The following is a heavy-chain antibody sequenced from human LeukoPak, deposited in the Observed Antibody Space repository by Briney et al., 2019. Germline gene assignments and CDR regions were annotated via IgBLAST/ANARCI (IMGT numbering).Heavy chain of an antibody. V-gene: IGHV3-11*01. CDR1: GFTFSSYA. Sequence: GGSLRLSCAASGFTFSSYAMSWIRQAPGKGLEWVSYNSSSGSSIFYADSVKGRFTISRDNAKNSLYLQMNSLRAEDTAVYYCTREWDAFDIWGQGTMVTVSS. CDR3: TREWDAFDI. CDR2: NSSSGSSI. J-gene: IGHJ3*02.